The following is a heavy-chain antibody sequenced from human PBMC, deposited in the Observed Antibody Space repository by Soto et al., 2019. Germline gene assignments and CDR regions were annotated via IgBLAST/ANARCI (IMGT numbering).Heavy chain of an antibody. D-gene: IGHD3-22*01. CDR1: GYSFTSYW. Sequence: PGESLKISCKGSGYSFTSYWISWVRQMPGKGLEWMGRIDSSDSYTNYSPSFQGHVTISADKSISTAYLQWSSLKASDTAMYYCARGRQGYYYDSSGSWFDPWGQGTLVTVSS. CDR3: ARGRQGYYYDSSGSWFDP. J-gene: IGHJ5*02. V-gene: IGHV5-10-1*01. CDR2: IDSSDSYT.